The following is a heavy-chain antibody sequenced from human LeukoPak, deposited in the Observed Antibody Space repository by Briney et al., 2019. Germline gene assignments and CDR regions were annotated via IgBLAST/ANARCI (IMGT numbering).Heavy chain of an antibody. CDR1: GFTLSSYA. CDR2: INHSGST. CDR3: ARRGALWFFR. D-gene: IGHD3-10*01. J-gene: IGHJ4*02. V-gene: IGHV4-34*01. Sequence: GSLRLSCAASGFTLSSYAMSWIRQPPGKGLEWIGEINHSGSTNYNPSLKSRVTISVDTSKNQFSLKLSSVTAADTAVYYCARRGALWFFRWGQGTLVTVSS.